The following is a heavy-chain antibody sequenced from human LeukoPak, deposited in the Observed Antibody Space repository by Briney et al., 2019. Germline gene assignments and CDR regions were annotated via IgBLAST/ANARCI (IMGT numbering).Heavy chain of an antibody. Sequence: ASVKVSCKASGYTFTGYYMHWVRQAPGQGLEWMGWMNPNSGNTGYAQKFQGRVTMTRNTSISTAYMELSSLRSEDTAVYYCARGTRGYSYGDYYYYYMDVWGKGTTVTTSS. V-gene: IGHV1-8*02. J-gene: IGHJ6*03. CDR3: ARGTRGYSYGDYYYYYMDV. CDR2: MNPNSGNT. CDR1: GYTFTGYY. D-gene: IGHD5-18*01.